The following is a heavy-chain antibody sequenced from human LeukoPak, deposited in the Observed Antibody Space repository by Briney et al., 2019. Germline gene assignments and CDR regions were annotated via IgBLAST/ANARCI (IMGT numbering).Heavy chain of an antibody. J-gene: IGHJ4*02. Sequence: SGTLSLTCTVSGGSISTYYWSWIRQPPGKGLEWIGYIYYSGSANYNPSLKSRVTMSVDTSKNQFSLKLTSVTAADTAVYYCARDGRGTVHLDFWGQGTLVTVSS. D-gene: IGHD3-16*01. V-gene: IGHV4-59*01. CDR2: IYYSGSA. CDR3: ARDGRGTVHLDF. CDR1: GGSISTYY.